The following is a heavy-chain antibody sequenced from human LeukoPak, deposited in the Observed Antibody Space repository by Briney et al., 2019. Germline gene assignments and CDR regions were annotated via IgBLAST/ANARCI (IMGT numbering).Heavy chain of an antibody. CDR3: ARGVRITFGGVPQSLDY. Sequence: ASVKVSCKASGYTSTGYYMHWVRQAPGQGLEWMGWINPNSGGTNYAQKFQGRVTMTRDTSISTAYMELSRLRSDDTAVYYCARGVRITFGGVPQSLDYWGQGTLVTVSS. CDR2: INPNSGGT. V-gene: IGHV1-2*02. J-gene: IGHJ4*02. CDR1: GYTSTGYY. D-gene: IGHD3-16*01.